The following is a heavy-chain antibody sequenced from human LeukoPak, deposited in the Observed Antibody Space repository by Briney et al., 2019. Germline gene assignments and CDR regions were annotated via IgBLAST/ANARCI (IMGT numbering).Heavy chain of an antibody. CDR3: ARRLRAGRLDY. Sequence: SETLSLTCAVYGGSFGGYYWSWIRQPPGKGLEWIGEINHSGSTNYNPSLKSRVTISVDTSKNQFSLKLSSVTAADTAVYYCARRLRAGRLDYWGQGTLVTVSS. J-gene: IGHJ4*02. D-gene: IGHD3-10*01. V-gene: IGHV4-34*01. CDR1: GGSFGGYY. CDR2: INHSGST.